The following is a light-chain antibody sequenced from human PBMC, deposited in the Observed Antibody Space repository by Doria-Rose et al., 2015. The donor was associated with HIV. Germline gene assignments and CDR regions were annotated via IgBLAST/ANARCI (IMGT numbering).Light chain of an antibody. V-gene: IGKV4-1*01. CDR1: QSLLYTSKNY. J-gene: IGKJ3*01. CDR3: QQYYDTPS. CDR2: WAS. Sequence: TQSPESLGMSLGERATLNCKSNQSLLYTSKNYLAWYQQKPGQPPKLLIYWASTRQSGVPARFSGSASVTDFTLTISSLEAEDVAVYYCQQYYDTPSFGPGTTVDIK.